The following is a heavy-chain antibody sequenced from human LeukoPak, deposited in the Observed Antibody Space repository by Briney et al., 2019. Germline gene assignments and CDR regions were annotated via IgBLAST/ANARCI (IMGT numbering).Heavy chain of an antibody. Sequence: PGGSLRLSCAASGFTFSSYEMNWVRQAPGKGLAWVSYISSSGSTIYYADSVKGRFTISRDNAKNSLYLQMNSLRAEDTAVYYCARDSRGYCSSTSCPDRRFDYWGQGTLVTVSS. CDR2: ISSSGSTI. D-gene: IGHD2-2*01. CDR1: GFTFSSYE. V-gene: IGHV3-48*03. J-gene: IGHJ4*02. CDR3: ARDSRGYCSSTSCPDRRFDY.